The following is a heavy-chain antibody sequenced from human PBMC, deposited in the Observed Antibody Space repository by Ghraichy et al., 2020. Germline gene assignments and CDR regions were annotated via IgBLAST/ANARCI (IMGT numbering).Heavy chain of an antibody. V-gene: IGHV3-9*01. Sequence: GGSLRLSCAASGFTFDDYAMHWVRQAPGKGLEWVSGISWNSGSIGYADSVKGRFTISRDNAKNSLYLQMNSLRAEDTALYYCAKDIGYGSGSYFQGYYFDYWGQGTLVTVSS. CDR3: AKDIGYGSGSYFQGYYFDY. D-gene: IGHD3-10*01. J-gene: IGHJ4*02. CDR1: GFTFDDYA. CDR2: ISWNSGSI.